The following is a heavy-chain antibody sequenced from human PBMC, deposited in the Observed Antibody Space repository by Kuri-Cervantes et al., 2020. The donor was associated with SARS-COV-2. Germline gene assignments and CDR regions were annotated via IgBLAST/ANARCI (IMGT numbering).Heavy chain of an antibody. CDR1: GYNFNITG. CDR2: ISGYNGNT. V-gene: IGHV1-18*04. Sequence: AEVLVTCKASGYNFNITGIHWVRQAPGQGLEWMGWISGYNGNTNYAQNCQGRVTMTTDTSTSTTYMELRSLRSDDTAVYYCVRDGTVSVFDYWGQGTLVTVSS. CDR3: VRDGTVSVFDY. J-gene: IGHJ4*02. D-gene: IGHD1-1*01.